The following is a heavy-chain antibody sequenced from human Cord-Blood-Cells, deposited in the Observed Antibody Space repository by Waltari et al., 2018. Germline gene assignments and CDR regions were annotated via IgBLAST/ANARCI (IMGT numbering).Heavy chain of an antibody. CDR1: GFTFGSFA. Sequence: CPASGFTFGSFALHRVCQGPATGLGWVAVISCDGSKKYYADAVKGRFTISRGNSKNALYLQMNSLRAEDTAVDYCARAYGAPEPVLDRPFDYRGQGTLVTVSS. J-gene: IGHJ4*02. D-gene: IGHD3-3*01. CDR3: ARAYGAPEPVLDRPFDY. CDR2: ISCDGSKK. V-gene: IGHV3-30-3*01.